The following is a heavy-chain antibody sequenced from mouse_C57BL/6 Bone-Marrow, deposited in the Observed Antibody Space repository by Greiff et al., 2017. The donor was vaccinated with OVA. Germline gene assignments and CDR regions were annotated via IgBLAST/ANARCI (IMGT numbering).Heavy chain of an antibody. CDR3: ARALYGYTDFDY. CDR1: GYTFTSYG. CDR2: IYPRSGNT. D-gene: IGHD2-2*01. V-gene: IGHV1-81*01. Sequence: QVQLQQSGAELARPGASVKLSCKASGYTFTSYGISWVKQRTGQGLEWIGEIYPRSGNTHYNEKFKGKATLTADKSSSTAYMELRSLTSEDSAVYFCARALYGYTDFDYWGQGTTLTVSS. J-gene: IGHJ2*01.